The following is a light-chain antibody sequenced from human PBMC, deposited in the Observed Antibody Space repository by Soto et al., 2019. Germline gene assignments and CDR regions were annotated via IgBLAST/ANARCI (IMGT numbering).Light chain of an antibody. CDR3: QQYNNWPLT. V-gene: IGKV3-15*01. J-gene: IGKJ4*01. CDR1: QSVSSN. CDR2: GAS. Sequence: EIVMTQSPATLSVSPGERATLSCRASQSVSSNLAWYQQKPGQAPRLLIYGASTRATGIPARLSGSGSGTXXXXTXXSLXSEDFAVYYCQQYNNWPLTFGGGTKVEIK.